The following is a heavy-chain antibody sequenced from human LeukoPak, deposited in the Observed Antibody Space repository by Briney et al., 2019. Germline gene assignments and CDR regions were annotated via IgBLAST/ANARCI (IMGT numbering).Heavy chain of an antibody. CDR1: GFTFSSYA. Sequence: GGSLRLSCAASGFTFSSYAMHWVRQAPGKGLEWVAVISYDGSNKYYADSVKGRFTISRDNSKNTLYLQMNSLRADDTAVYYCARDRYCSGGSCYDIYFDYWGQGTLVTVSS. J-gene: IGHJ4*02. D-gene: IGHD2-15*01. CDR3: ARDRYCSGGSCYDIYFDY. V-gene: IGHV3-30*04. CDR2: ISYDGSNK.